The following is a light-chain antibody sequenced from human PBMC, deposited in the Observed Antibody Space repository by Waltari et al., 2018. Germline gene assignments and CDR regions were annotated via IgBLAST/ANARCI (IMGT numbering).Light chain of an antibody. Sequence: DIQLTQSPPSLSASVGDRVTITCRASQDITNYLNWYQQRPGKAPKLLIHDASKLEIGVPSRCSGSQSRTHFTLTISSLQPEDIGTYYCQRYDNLPIFAFGPGTKVEI. CDR3: QRYDNLPIFA. CDR1: QDITNY. CDR2: DAS. V-gene: IGKV1-33*01. J-gene: IGKJ3*01.